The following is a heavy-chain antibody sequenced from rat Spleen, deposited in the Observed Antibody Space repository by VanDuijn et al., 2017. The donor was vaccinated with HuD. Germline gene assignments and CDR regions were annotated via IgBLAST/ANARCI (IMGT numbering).Heavy chain of an antibody. V-gene: IGHV5-54*01. J-gene: IGHJ2*01. CDR2: IYYDSSEM. CDR1: GFTFSNFG. D-gene: IGHD1-12*02. Sequence: EVKLVESGGGLVQPGNSLTLSCVASGFTFSNFGMHWIRHAPKKGLEWIGRIYYDSSEMYYADTVKGRFTMSRDNSKNILYLEMNSLRSEDTAMYYCAAWRYYNPDYWGQGVMVTVSS. CDR3: AAWRYYNPDY.